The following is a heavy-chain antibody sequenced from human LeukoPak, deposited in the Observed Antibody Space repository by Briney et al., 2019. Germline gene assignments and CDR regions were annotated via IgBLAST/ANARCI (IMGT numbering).Heavy chain of an antibody. D-gene: IGHD3-3*01. CDR1: GGSISSFY. CDR3: ARCRRGGYYRDV. V-gene: IGHV4-59*12. Sequence: SQTLSLTCTVSGGSISSFYWSWIRQPPGKGLEWIGYIYYNGSTKYNPSLKSRVTISVDTSKNQFSLKLSSVTAADTAVYYCARCRRGGYYRDVWGKGTTVTVSS. CDR2: IYYNGST. J-gene: IGHJ6*04.